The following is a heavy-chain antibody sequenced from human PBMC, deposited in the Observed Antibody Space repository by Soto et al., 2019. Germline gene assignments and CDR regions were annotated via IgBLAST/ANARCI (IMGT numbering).Heavy chain of an antibody. CDR3: AKNSRDGYNEGWFDP. V-gene: IGHV3-30*18. CDR1: GFTFSSYG. J-gene: IGHJ5*02. Sequence: PGGSLRLSCAASGFTFSSYGMHWVRQAPGKGLEWVAVISYDGSNKYYADSVKGRFTISRDNSKNTLYLQMNSLRAEDTAVYYCAKNSRDGYNEGWFDPWGQGTLVTVSS. D-gene: IGHD5-12*01. CDR2: ISYDGSNK.